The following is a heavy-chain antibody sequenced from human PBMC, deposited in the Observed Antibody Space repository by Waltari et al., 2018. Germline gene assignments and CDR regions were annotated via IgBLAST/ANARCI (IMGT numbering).Heavy chain of an antibody. J-gene: IGHJ4*02. CDR1: GYTFTSYG. CDR3: ARVEELGYCSGGSCPTHDY. V-gene: IGHV1-18*01. CDR2: ISAYNGNT. D-gene: IGHD2-15*01. Sequence: QVQLVQSGAEVKKPGASVKVSCKASGYTFTSYGISWVRQAPGQGLEWMGWISAYNGNTNYAQKRQGRVTMTTDTSTSTAYMELRSLRSDDTAVYYCARVEELGYCSGGSCPTHDYWGQGTLVTVSS.